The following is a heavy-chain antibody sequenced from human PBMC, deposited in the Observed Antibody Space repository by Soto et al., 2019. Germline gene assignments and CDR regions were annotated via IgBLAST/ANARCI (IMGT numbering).Heavy chain of an antibody. CDR1: GGSISSYY. V-gene: IGHV4-4*07. CDR3: AREGGEYYDSSGYSFDY. CDR2: IYTSGST. D-gene: IGHD3-22*01. J-gene: IGHJ4*02. Sequence: SETLSLTCTVSGGSISSYYWSWIRQPAGKGLEWIGRIYTSGSTNYNPSLKSRVTMSVDTSENQFSLKLSSVTAADTAVYYCAREGGEYYDSSGYSFDYWGQGTLVTVSS.